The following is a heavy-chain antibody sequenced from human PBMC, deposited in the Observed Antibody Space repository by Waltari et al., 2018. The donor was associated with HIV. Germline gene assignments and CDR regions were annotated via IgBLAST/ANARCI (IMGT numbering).Heavy chain of an antibody. V-gene: IGHV1-24*01. Sequence: QVQLVQSGAAVKKPGASVKVSCKVYGHTLSELSMHWVRQVPGKGLEWMGNFDPEDDETIYAQKFQGRVTMTEDTSSDTAYMELSSLTSGDTAVYYCATDFSGMVRAYSYYSLDVWGQGTTVTVSS. J-gene: IGHJ6*02. CDR1: GHTLSELS. D-gene: IGHD3-10*01. CDR2: FDPEDDET. CDR3: ATDFSGMVRAYSYYSLDV.